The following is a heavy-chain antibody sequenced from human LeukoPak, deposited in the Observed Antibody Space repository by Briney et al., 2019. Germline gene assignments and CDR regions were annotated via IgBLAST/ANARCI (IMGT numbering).Heavy chain of an antibody. CDR2: INSDGSST. V-gene: IGHV3-74*01. D-gene: IGHD5-18*01. CDR3: ARDSAYSYGLDY. CDR1: GFTFDDYA. Sequence: AGGSLRLSCAASGFTFDDYAMHWVRQAPGKGLVWVSRINSDGSSTSYADSVKGRFTISRDNAKNTLYLQMNSLRAEDTAVYYCARDSAYSYGLDYWGQGTLVTVSS. J-gene: IGHJ4*02.